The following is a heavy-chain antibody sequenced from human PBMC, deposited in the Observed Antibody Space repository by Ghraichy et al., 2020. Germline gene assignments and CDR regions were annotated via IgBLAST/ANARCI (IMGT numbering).Heavy chain of an antibody. CDR2: IFWNDDK. D-gene: IGHD5-24*01. CDR1: GFSLTTTGVG. Sequence: SGPTLVKPTQTLTLTCAFSGFSLTTTGVGVGWVRRPPGKALEWLALIFWNDDKRYSPSLKTRLTITKDTSKNQVVLTMTDMDPVDTATYYCAHRRRGYNPSYYFDSWGQGTLVTVSS. CDR3: AHRRRGYNPSYYFDS. V-gene: IGHV2-5*01. J-gene: IGHJ4*02.